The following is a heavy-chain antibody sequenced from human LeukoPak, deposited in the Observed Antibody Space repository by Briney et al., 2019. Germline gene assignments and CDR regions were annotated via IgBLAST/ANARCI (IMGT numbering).Heavy chain of an antibody. CDR1: GFTLEDYG. V-gene: IGHV3-20*01. CDR2: INWNGGST. D-gene: IGHD3-10*01. Sequence: GGPLRLSCGASGFTLEDYGMLGVREAPGKGLECVSGINWNGGSTGYADSVKGRFTISRDNAKNSLYLQMNSLRAEHTALYICARDPGGVNDAFDIWGQGTMVTVSS. J-gene: IGHJ3*02. CDR3: ARDPGGVNDAFDI.